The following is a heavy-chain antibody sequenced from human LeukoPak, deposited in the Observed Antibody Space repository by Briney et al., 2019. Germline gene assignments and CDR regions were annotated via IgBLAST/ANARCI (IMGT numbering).Heavy chain of an antibody. Sequence: PGRSLRLSCAASGFTFRSYGMHWVRQDPGKGLEWVAVISYDGSNKYYADSVKGRFTISRDNSKNTLYLQMNSLRAEDTAVYYCAKTLTDPNAQFDCWGQGTLVTVSS. CDR1: GFTFRSYG. J-gene: IGHJ4*02. CDR2: ISYDGSNK. D-gene: IGHD1-1*01. CDR3: AKTLTDPNAQFDC. V-gene: IGHV3-30*18.